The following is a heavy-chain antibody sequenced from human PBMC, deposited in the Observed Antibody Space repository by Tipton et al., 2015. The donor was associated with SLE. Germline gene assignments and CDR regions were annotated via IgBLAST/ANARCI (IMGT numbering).Heavy chain of an antibody. Sequence: SLRLSCSASGFTFSDYAMHRVRQAPGRGLEWVAFIQSDGSERHYADSVKGRFTISRDNSRNTLYVEMNSLRAEDSALYYCAKAYYFSSDYFDYWGQGALVTVSS. CDR3: AKAYYFSSDYFDY. V-gene: IGHV3-30*04. CDR2: IQSDGSER. J-gene: IGHJ4*02. D-gene: IGHD3-3*01. CDR1: GFTFSDYA.